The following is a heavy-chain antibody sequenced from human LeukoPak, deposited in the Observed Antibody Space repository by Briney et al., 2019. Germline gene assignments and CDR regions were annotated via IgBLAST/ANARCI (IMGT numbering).Heavy chain of an antibody. CDR1: GFRFSTSA. CDR2: MQNDGSEK. J-gene: IGHJ4*02. CDR3: ARGFDYGFHY. V-gene: IGHV3-30*02. D-gene: IGHD4-17*01. Sequence: GGSLRLSCAASGFRFSTSAMDWARHAPGKGLEWVAFMQNDGSEKYYADSVKGRVTISRDISKHTLYLQINSLRIEDTAVYYCARGFDYGFHYWGQGTLVTVSS.